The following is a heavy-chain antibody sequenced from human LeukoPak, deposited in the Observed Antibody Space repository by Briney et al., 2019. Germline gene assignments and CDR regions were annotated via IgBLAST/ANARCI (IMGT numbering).Heavy chain of an antibody. D-gene: IGHD3-10*01. V-gene: IGHV3-15*04. J-gene: IGHJ4*02. CDR1: GFTVSFYA. Sequence: GGSLRLSCAASGFTVSFYAMSWVRQAPGEGLDWVGRIASKTDGGATDYAAPVKGRFTISRDDSKNTLNLQMNSLKTEDTAVYYCTTGIRGDWGQGTLVTVSS. CDR2: IASKTDGGAT. CDR3: TTGIRGD.